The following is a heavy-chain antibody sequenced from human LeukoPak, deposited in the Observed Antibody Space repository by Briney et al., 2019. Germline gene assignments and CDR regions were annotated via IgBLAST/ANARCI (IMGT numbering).Heavy chain of an antibody. CDR1: GGSISSFY. Sequence: SETLSLTCTVSGGSISSFYWSWIRQPPGKGLEWIGYLYYSGSTNYNPSLKSRVTISVDTSKNQFSLKLSSVTAADTAVYYCARTTMVRGTYYMDVWGKGTTVTVSS. D-gene: IGHD3-10*01. V-gene: IGHV4-59*12. CDR3: ARTTMVRGTYYMDV. J-gene: IGHJ6*03. CDR2: LYYSGST.